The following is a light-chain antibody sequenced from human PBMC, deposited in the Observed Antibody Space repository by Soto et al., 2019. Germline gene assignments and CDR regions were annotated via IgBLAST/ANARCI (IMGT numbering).Light chain of an antibody. CDR1: LSVNNY. J-gene: IGKJ4*01. V-gene: IGKV3-11*01. CDR3: QQRSGWPLT. CDR2: DGS. Sequence: EIVLTQSPGTLSLSPGERATLSCRASLSVNNYLAWYQQKPGQAPRLLIFDGSYRATGIPARFSGSGSGTDFTLTISSLEPEDFAVYFCQQRSGWPLTFGGGTRIEIK.